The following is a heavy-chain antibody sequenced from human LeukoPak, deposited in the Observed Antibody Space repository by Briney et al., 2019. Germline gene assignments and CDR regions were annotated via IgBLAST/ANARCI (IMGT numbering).Heavy chain of an antibody. CDR2: INPNSGGT. CDR3: ARPLAYCGGDCDEYFQH. CDR1: GYTFTGYY. D-gene: IGHD2-21*02. J-gene: IGHJ1*01. V-gene: IGHV1-2*06. Sequence: GASVKVSCKASGYTFTGYYMHWVRQAPGQGLEWMGRINPNSGGTNYAQKFKGRVTMTRDTSISTAYLELSRLRSDDTAVYYCARPLAYCGGDCDEYFQHWGQGTLVTVSS.